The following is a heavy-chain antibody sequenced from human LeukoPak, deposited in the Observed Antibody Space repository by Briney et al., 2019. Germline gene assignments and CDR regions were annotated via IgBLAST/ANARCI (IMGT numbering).Heavy chain of an antibody. V-gene: IGHV3-23*01. Sequence: GGSLRLSCPASDKTFSCYLLSWVRQAPGKGLEWVSAISGSGGSTYYGDSVKGRFTISSDKSRNKVYLQMSSLRAEDTALYYGGKDPIGDYVGGFDFWGHGTMVTVSS. CDR1: DKTFSCYL. J-gene: IGHJ3*01. CDR3: GKDPIGDYVGGFDF. CDR2: ISGSGGST. D-gene: IGHD3-16*01.